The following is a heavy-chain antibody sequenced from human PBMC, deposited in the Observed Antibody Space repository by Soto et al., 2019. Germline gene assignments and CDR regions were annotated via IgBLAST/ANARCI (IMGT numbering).Heavy chain of an antibody. J-gene: IGHJ4*02. CDR3: ARENLINSYLGY. D-gene: IGHD3-10*01. V-gene: IGHV3-30-3*01. Sequence: QVQLVDSGGGVVQPGRSLRLSCAASGFNFRDYAMHWVRQAPGKGLEWVALISYDATNEYYADSVKGRFTISRDNSKHTLYLQMNSVRAEETAVYYCARENLINSYLGYWGQGTPVSVSS. CDR1: GFNFRDYA. CDR2: ISYDATNE.